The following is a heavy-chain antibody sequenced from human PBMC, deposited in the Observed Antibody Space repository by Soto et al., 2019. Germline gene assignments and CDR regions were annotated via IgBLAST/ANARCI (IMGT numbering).Heavy chain of an antibody. J-gene: IGHJ4*02. CDR1: GYRFTDYW. V-gene: IGHV5-51*01. Sequence: EVHLVQSGAEVKKPGESLKISCKGSGYRFTDYWIGWVRQMPEKGLEWMGIINPGDSDTRFSPSFQGQVTISADKSISTAYLQGSSLKASDTAMYYCARPSSNGGWGLLDYWGQGSLVTVSS. CDR3: ARPSSNGGWGLLDY. CDR2: INPGDSDT. D-gene: IGHD6-19*01.